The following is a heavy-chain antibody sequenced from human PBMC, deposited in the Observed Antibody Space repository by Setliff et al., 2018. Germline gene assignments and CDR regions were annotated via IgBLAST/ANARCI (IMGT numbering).Heavy chain of an antibody. V-gene: IGHV3-23*01. Sequence: GGSLRLSCAASGFTFSSYAMGWVRQAPGKGLEWVSAMSGSGVSTYYADSVKGRFTISSDNSKNTLYLQMNILRAEDAAVYYCAKVNNRFWSGYYPYYYGMDVWGQGTTVTVSS. J-gene: IGHJ6*02. D-gene: IGHD3-3*01. CDR1: GFTFSSYA. CDR2: MSGSGVST. CDR3: AKVNNRFWSGYYPYYYGMDV.